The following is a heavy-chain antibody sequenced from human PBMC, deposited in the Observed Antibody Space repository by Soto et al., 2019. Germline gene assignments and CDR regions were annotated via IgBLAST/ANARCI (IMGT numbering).Heavy chain of an antibody. V-gene: IGHV4-34*01. CDR1: GGSFSGHY. Sequence: QVQLQQWGAGLLKPSETLSLICAVYGGSFSGHYWSWIRQPPGKGLEWIGEINHSGSTNYNPSLKSRVTISVDTSKNQFSLELSSVSAADTAVYYCARVSGGASDYWGQGTLVTVSS. CDR2: INHSGST. D-gene: IGHD3-16*01. CDR3: ARVSGGASDY. J-gene: IGHJ4*02.